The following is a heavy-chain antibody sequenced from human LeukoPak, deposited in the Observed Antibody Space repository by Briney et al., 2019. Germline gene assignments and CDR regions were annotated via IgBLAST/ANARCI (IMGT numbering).Heavy chain of an antibody. D-gene: IGHD4-23*01. Sequence: KPSETLSLTCTVSGGSISSYYWSWIRQPPGKGLEWIGYIYYSGSTNYNPSLKSRVTISVVTSKNQFSLKLSSVTAADTAVYYCARDSFYGGNAFDIWGQGTMVTVSS. V-gene: IGHV4-59*01. J-gene: IGHJ3*02. CDR1: GGSISSYY. CDR2: IYYSGST. CDR3: ARDSFYGGNAFDI.